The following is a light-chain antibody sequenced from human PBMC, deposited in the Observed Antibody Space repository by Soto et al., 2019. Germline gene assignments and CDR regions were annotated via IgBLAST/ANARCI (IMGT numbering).Light chain of an antibody. J-gene: IGLJ3*02. Sequence: QSVLTQPPSASGTPGQRVTISCSGSGSNIESYYVYWYQQLPGTAPKLVIYRNNLRPSGVPARFSGSKSGTSASLAISGLRSEDEADYYCATWDDSLSGQVFGGGTKLTVL. CDR3: ATWDDSLSGQV. CDR2: RNN. V-gene: IGLV1-47*01. CDR1: GSNIESYY.